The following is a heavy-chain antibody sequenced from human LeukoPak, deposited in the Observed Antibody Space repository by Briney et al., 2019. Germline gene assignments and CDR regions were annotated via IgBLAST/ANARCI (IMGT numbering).Heavy chain of an antibody. J-gene: IGHJ3*02. D-gene: IGHD3-22*01. CDR1: GFIFSSYG. CDR2: VLYDGSNK. Sequence: GRSLRLSCAASGFIFSSYGMHWVRQAPGKGLEWVAVVLYDGSNKYYADSVKGRFTISRDNSKNTLSLQMNSLRSEDTAVYYCARAEGYYDSSGNDAFDIWGQGTMVTVSS. V-gene: IGHV3-30*03. CDR3: ARAEGYYDSSGNDAFDI.